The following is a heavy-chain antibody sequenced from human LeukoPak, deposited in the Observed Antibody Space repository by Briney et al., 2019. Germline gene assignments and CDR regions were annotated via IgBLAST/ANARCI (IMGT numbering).Heavy chain of an antibody. CDR2: IDGDGSST. V-gene: IGHV3-74*01. Sequence: VGSLRLSCAASGFTFSSYWMHWVRQAPGKGLVWVSRIDGDGSSTNYADSVKGRFTISRDNARNTLYLQMNSLRAEDTAVYYCARSIVGACFDCWGQGTLVIVSS. J-gene: IGHJ4*02. CDR1: GFTFSSYW. CDR3: ARSIVGACFDC. D-gene: IGHD1-26*01.